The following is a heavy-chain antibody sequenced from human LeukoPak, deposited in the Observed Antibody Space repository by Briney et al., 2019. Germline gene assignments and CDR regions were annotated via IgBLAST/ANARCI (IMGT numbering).Heavy chain of an antibody. V-gene: IGHV4-30-2*01. CDR3: ARGDVVVPAAPQGAFDI. J-gene: IGHJ3*02. Sequence: SETLSLTCTVSGGSISSGGYYWSWIRQPPGKGLEWIGYIYHSGSTYYNPSLKSRVTISVDRSKNQFSLKLSSVTAADTAVYYCARGDVVVPAAPQGAFDIWGQGTMVTVSS. CDR2: IYHSGST. CDR1: GGSISSGGYY. D-gene: IGHD2-2*01.